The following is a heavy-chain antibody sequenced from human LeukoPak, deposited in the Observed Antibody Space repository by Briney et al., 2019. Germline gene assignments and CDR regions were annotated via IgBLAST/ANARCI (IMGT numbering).Heavy chain of an antibody. D-gene: IGHD6-13*01. V-gene: IGHV1-2*02. CDR3: ARSIRIAAAGTHPQKYFDY. CDR2: VNPRNGGT. J-gene: IGHJ4*02. CDR1: GYTFTSYY. Sequence: GASVKVSCTASGYTFTSYYMHWVRQAPGHGLEWIGWVNPRNGGTHSAQKFQGRVSMTGDTSISTAYMELSRLRSDDTAVYYCARSIRIAAAGTHPQKYFDYWGQGTLVTVSS.